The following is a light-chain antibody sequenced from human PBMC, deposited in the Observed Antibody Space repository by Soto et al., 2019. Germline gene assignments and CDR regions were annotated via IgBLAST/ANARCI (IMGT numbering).Light chain of an antibody. J-gene: IGKJ5*01. CDR2: DAS. CDR3: QQRSNWPQT. Sequence: EIVLTQSPATLSLSPGERATLSCRASQSVSSYLAWYQQKPGQAPRLLIYDASNRATGIPARFSGSGSGTAVTLTISSLEPEDFAVYYGQQRSNWPQTFGQGTRLEIK. V-gene: IGKV3-11*01. CDR1: QSVSSY.